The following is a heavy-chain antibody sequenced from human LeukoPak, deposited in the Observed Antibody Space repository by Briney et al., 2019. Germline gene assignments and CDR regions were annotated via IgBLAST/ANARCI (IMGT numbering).Heavy chain of an antibody. Sequence: ASVRVSCKASGFTFTGYYMHWVRQAPGQGLEWMGWINPNSGGTNHAQKFQGRVTMTRETSISTVYMELSGLRSDDTAVYSCARGGTVVRGADDAFDIWGQGTMVTVS. D-gene: IGHD3-10*01. CDR3: ARGGTVVRGADDAFDI. V-gene: IGHV1-2*02. CDR1: GFTFTGYY. CDR2: INPNSGGT. J-gene: IGHJ3*02.